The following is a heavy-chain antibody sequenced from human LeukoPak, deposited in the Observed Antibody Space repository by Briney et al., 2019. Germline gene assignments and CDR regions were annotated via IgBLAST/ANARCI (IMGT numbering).Heavy chain of an antibody. J-gene: IGHJ4*02. Sequence: PETLSLTCTVSGGSVSSGSYYWSWIRQPPGKGLEWIGYIYYSGSTNYNPSLKSRVTISVDTSKNQFSLKLSSVTAADTAVYYCARHFNAYYYDSSGYAIDYWGQGTLVTVSS. D-gene: IGHD3-22*01. CDR1: GGSVSSGSYY. CDR3: ARHFNAYYYDSSGYAIDY. V-gene: IGHV4-61*01. CDR2: IYYSGST.